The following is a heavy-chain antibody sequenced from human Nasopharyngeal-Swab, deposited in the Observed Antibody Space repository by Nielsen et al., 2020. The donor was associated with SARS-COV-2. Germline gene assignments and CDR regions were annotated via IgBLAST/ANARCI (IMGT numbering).Heavy chain of an antibody. D-gene: IGHD3-16*02. Sequence: GESLKISCAASGFTFSDYYMSWIRQAPGKGLEWVSYISSSSSYTNYADSVKGRFTISRDNAKNSLYLQMNSLRAEDTAVYYCARGQYYDYVWGSYPHLVGYWYFDLWGRGTLVTVSS. J-gene: IGHJ2*01. CDR1: GFTFSDYY. CDR3: ARGQYYDYVWGSYPHLVGYWYFDL. CDR2: ISSSSSYT. V-gene: IGHV3-11*06.